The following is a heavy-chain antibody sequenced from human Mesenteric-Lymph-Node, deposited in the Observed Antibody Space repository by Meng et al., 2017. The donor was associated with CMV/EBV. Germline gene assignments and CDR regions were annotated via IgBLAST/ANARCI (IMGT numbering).Heavy chain of an antibody. V-gene: IGHV1-2*02. CDR1: GYGFTAYY. D-gene: IGHD5-18*01. Sequence: CKASGYGFTAYYFHWVRQAPGQGLEWMGWINPNSADTNYAQKFQGRVTMTRDTSISTAYMELSRLRSDDTAVYYCARAVYSYGSFDYWGQGTLVTVSS. J-gene: IGHJ4*02. CDR3: ARAVYSYGSFDY. CDR2: INPNSADT.